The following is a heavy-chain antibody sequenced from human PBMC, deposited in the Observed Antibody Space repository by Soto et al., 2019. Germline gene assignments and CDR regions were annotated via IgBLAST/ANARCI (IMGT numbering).Heavy chain of an antibody. V-gene: IGHV1-46*01. CDR1: VYTYITYY. Sequence: PVKVACKASVYTYITYYMDCVRQAPRQGLEWMGMINPSGGSTSYAQKFQDTATMTRDTSTSTVYMELSSLRSEDTAVYYCAREDTANGGGFDVWGQGTMVTVSS. D-gene: IGHD5-18*01. CDR2: INPSGGST. J-gene: IGHJ3*01. CDR3: AREDTANGGGFDV.